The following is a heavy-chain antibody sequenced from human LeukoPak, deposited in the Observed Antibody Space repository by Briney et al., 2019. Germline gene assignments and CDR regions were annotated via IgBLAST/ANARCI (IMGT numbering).Heavy chain of an antibody. D-gene: IGHD6-19*01. CDR3: AREPGYSIGWGIDY. J-gene: IGHJ4*02. Sequence: GGSLRLSCAASGFTFSSYAMSWVRQAPEKGLGWVSTIGGSDGSTDYADSVKGRFTISRDNFKNTLYLQMRSLRAEDTAVYYCAREPGYSIGWGIDYWGQGTLVTVSS. CDR2: IGGSDGST. CDR1: GFTFSSYA. V-gene: IGHV3-23*01.